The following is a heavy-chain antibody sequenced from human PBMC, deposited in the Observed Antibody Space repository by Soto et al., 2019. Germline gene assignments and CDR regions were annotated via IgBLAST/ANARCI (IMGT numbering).Heavy chain of an antibody. D-gene: IGHD6-6*01. Sequence: SETLSLTCAVYGGSFSGYYWSWIRQPPGKGLEWIGEINHSGSTNYNPSLKSRVTISVDTSKNQFSLKLSSVTAADTAVYYCARTYGQEYSSSPVYWGQGTLVTVSS. CDR3: ARTYGQEYSSSPVY. CDR2: INHSGST. J-gene: IGHJ4*02. V-gene: IGHV4-34*01. CDR1: GGSFSGYY.